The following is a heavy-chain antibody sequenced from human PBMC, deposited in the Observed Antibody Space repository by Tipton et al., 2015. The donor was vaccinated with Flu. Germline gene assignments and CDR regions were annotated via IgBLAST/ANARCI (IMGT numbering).Heavy chain of an antibody. V-gene: IGHV4-59*01. Sequence: TLSLTCTVSGGSISSYYWSWIRQPPGKGLEWIGYIYYSGSINYNPSLKSRVTISVDTSKNQFSLKLSSVTAADTAVYYCARDLGSSGSFDYWGQGTLVTVSS. J-gene: IGHJ4*02. CDR2: IYYSGSI. CDR1: GGSISSYY. D-gene: IGHD6-13*01. CDR3: ARDLGSSGSFDY.